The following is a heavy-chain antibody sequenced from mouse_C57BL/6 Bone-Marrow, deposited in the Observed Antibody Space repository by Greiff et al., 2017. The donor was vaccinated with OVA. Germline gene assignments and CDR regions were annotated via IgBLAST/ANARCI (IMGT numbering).Heavy chain of an antibody. CDR2: INYDGSST. Sequence: DVQLVESEGGLVQPGSSMKLSCTASGFTFSDYYMAWVRQVPEKVLEWVANINYDGSSTYYLDSLKSRFIISRDNAKNILYLQMSSLKSEDTATYYCARDRVGWYYFDYWGQGTTLTVSS. J-gene: IGHJ2*01. CDR3: ARDRVGWYYFDY. CDR1: GFTFSDYY. D-gene: IGHD2-3*01. V-gene: IGHV5-16*01.